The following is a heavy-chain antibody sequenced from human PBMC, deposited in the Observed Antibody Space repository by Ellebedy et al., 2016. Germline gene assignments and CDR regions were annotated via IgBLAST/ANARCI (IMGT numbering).Heavy chain of an antibody. J-gene: IGHJ4*02. V-gene: IGHV3-9*01. CDR1: GFTFDDYA. CDR3: AKGVGFWSGYNDY. Sequence: GGSLRLXXAASGFTFDDYAMHWVRQAPGKGPEWVSGISWNSGSIGYADSVKGRFTISRDNAKNSLYLQMNSLRAEDTALYYCAKGVGFWSGYNDYWGQGTLVTVSS. D-gene: IGHD3-3*01. CDR2: ISWNSGSI.